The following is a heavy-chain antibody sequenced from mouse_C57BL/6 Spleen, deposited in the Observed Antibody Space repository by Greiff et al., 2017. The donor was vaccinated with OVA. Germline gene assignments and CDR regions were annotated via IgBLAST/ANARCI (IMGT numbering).Heavy chain of an antibody. Sequence: DVQLVESEGGLVQPGSSMKLSCTASGFTFSDYYMAWVRQVPEKGLEWVANINYDGSSTYYLDSLKSRFIISRDNAKNILYLQMSSLKSEDTATYYCAREGNYPYYFDYWGQGTTLTVSS. CDR2: INYDGSST. D-gene: IGHD2-1*01. CDR1: GFTFSDYY. CDR3: AREGNYPYYFDY. V-gene: IGHV5-16*01. J-gene: IGHJ2*01.